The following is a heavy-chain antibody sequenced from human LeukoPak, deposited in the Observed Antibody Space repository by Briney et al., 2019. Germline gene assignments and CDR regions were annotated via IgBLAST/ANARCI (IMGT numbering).Heavy chain of an antibody. V-gene: IGHV1-2*02. CDR2: INPNSGGT. J-gene: IGHJ4*02. D-gene: IGHD6-13*01. CDR3: ARATSSWYGIAFDY. Sequence: ASVKVSCTASGYTFTGYYTHWVRQAPGQGLEWKGWINPNSGGTNYAQKFQGRVTMTRDTSISTAYMELSRLRSDDTAVYYCARATSSWYGIAFDYWGQGTLVTVSS. CDR1: GYTFTGYY.